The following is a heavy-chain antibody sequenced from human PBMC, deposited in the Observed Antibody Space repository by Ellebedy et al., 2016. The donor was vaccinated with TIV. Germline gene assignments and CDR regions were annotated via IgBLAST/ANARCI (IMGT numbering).Heavy chain of an antibody. CDR2: ISYDGSNK. D-gene: IGHD3-3*01. CDR3: ARDYDF. V-gene: IGHV3-30*03. CDR1: GFTFSSYG. Sequence: GGSLRLXCAASGFTFSSYGMHWVRQAPGKGLEWVAVISYDGSNKYYADSVKGRFTISRDNSKNTVYLQMNSLRVEDTAVYYCARDYDFWGRGTLVTVSS. J-gene: IGHJ4*02.